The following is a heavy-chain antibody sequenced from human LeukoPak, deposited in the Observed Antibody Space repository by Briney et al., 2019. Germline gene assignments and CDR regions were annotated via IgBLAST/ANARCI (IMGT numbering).Heavy chain of an antibody. CDR1: GFTFSSYA. V-gene: IGHV3-30-3*01. D-gene: IGHD1-26*01. CDR2: ISYDGSNK. CDR3: ARGSYRELVYYFDY. J-gene: IGHJ4*02. Sequence: GRSLRLSCTASGFTFSSYATHWVRQAPGKGLEWVAVISYDGSNKYYADSVKGRFTISRDNSKNTLYLQMNSLRAEDTAVYYCARGSYRELVYYFDYWGQGTLVAVSS.